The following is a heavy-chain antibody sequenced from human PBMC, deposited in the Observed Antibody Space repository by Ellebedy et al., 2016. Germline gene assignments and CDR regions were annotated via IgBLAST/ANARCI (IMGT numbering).Heavy chain of an antibody. CDR3: ASRGDMYYYDSSGDSWDY. CDR1: GYTFTGYY. D-gene: IGHD3-22*01. J-gene: IGHJ4*02. CDR2: INPNSGGT. Sequence: ASVKVSXXASGYTFTGYYMHWVRQAPGQGLEWMGWINPNSGGTNYAQKFQGRVTMTRDTSISTAYMELSRLRSDATAVYYCASRGDMYYYDSSGDSWDYWGQGTLVTVSS. V-gene: IGHV1-2*02.